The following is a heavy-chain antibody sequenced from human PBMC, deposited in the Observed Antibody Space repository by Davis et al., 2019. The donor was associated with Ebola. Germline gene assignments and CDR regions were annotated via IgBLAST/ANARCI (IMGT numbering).Heavy chain of an antibody. CDR2: INWNGDTP. J-gene: IGHJ4*02. CDR3: AKKYHYGSGSYFFHLDH. CDR1: GFTFGDYG. Sequence: PGGSLRLSCVASGFTFGDYGMSWVRQVPGKGLEWVSGINWNGDTPGYADSVKGRFTISRDNAKNSLYLQMNSLRAGDTAVYYCAKKYHYGSGSYFFHLDHWGQGTLVTVSS. V-gene: IGHV3-20*04. D-gene: IGHD3-10*01.